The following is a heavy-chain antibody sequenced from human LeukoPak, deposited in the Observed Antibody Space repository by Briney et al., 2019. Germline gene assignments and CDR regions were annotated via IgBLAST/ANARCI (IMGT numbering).Heavy chain of an antibody. CDR3: ARDNYDSSGYYYDY. D-gene: IGHD3-22*01. CDR2: INPNSGGT. CDR1: GYTFTGYY. J-gene: IGHJ4*02. Sequence: GASVKVSCKASGYTFTGYYMHWVRQAPGQGLEWMGWINPNSGGTNYAQKFQGRVTMTRDTSISTAYMELSRLRSDDTGVYYCARDNYDSSGYYYDYWGQGTLVTVSS. V-gene: IGHV1-2*02.